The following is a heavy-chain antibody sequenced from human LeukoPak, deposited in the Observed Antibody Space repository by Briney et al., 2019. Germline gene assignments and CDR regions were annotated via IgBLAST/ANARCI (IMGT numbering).Heavy chain of an antibody. V-gene: IGHV3-30*02. CDR1: GFTFSSYG. CDR2: IRYDGSNK. Sequence: GGSLRLSCAASGFTFSSYGMHWVRQAPGKGLEWVAFIRYDGSNKYYADSVKGRFTISRDNSKNTLYLQMNSLRAEDTAVYYCARDRAERGYSYGPGRINEYYMDVWGKGTTVTVSS. J-gene: IGHJ6*03. D-gene: IGHD5-18*01. CDR3: ARDRAERGYSYGPGRINEYYMDV.